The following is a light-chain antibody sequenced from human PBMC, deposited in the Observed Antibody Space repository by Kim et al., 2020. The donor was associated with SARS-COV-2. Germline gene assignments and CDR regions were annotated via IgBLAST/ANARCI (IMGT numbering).Light chain of an antibody. CDR3: GADHASGSNFVYV. V-gene: IGLV9-49*01. CDR2: VGTGRIVG. J-gene: IGLJ1*01. Sequence: QPVLTQPPSASASLGASVTLTCTLSSGYSNYKVDWYQQRPGKGPRFVMRVGTGRIVGSKGDCVPDRFSVLGSGLNRYLTIKNIQEEDASDYHCGADHASGSNFVYVFGTGTKVTVL. CDR1: SGYSNYK.